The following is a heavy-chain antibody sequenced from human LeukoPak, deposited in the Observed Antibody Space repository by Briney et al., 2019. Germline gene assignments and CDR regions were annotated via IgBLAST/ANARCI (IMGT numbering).Heavy chain of an antibody. Sequence: SETLSLTCAVYGGSFSGYYWSWIRQPPGKGLEWIGEINHSGSTNYNPSLKSRVTISVDTSKNQFSLKLSSVTAADTAVYYCARERQLWFYYMDVWGKGTTVTVSS. CDR1: GGSFSGYY. CDR2: INHSGST. CDR3: ARERQLWFYYMDV. V-gene: IGHV4-34*01. D-gene: IGHD5-18*01. J-gene: IGHJ6*03.